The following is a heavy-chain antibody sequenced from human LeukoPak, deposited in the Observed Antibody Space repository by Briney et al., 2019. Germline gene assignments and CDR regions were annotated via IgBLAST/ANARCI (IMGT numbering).Heavy chain of an antibody. CDR3: ARDHPVWWWAFDI. D-gene: IGHD2-8*02. J-gene: IGHJ3*02. CDR1: GFTFSSYS. V-gene: IGHV3-21*01. Sequence: GGSLRLSCAASGFTFSSYSMNWVRQAPGKGLEWVSSISSSSSYIYYADSVKGRFTISRDNAKNSLYLQMNSLRAEDTAVYYCARDHPVWWWAFDIWGQGTMVTVSS. CDR2: ISSSSSYI.